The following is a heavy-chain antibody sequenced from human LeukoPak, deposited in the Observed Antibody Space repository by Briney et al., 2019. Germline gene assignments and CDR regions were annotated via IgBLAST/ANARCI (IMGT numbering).Heavy chain of an antibody. V-gene: IGHV1-2*04. Sequence: ASVKVSCKASGYTFTGYYMHWVRQAPGQGLEWMGWINPNSGGTNYAQKFQGWVTMTRDTSISTAYMELSRLRSDDTAVYYCARDGFYCSSTSCYVDYYYGMDVWGQGTTVTVS. J-gene: IGHJ6*02. CDR2: INPNSGGT. D-gene: IGHD2-2*01. CDR3: ARDGFYCSSTSCYVDYYYGMDV. CDR1: GYTFTGYY.